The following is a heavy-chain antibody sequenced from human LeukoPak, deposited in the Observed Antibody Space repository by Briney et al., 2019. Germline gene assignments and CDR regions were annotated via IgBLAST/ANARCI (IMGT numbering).Heavy chain of an antibody. Sequence: PGGSLRLSCAASGFTFSTYSMNWVRQTPGKGLEWVSSISGSSNYIYSADSVKGRFTISRDNAKNSLYLQMNSLRAEDTAVYYCAVVAAAGNDFDYWGQGTLVTVSS. CDR1: GFTFSTYS. V-gene: IGHV3-21*01. CDR3: AVVAAAGNDFDY. J-gene: IGHJ4*02. D-gene: IGHD6-13*01. CDR2: ISGSSNYI.